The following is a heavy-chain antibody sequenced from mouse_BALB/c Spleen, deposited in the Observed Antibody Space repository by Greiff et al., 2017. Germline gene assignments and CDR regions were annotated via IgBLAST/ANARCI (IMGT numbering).Heavy chain of an antibody. CDR3: ARGGTGYGNYGRDYYAMDY. CDR1: GYSFTGYT. Sequence: VQLKRSGPELVKPGASMKISCKASGYSFTGYTMNWVKQSHGKNLEWIGLINPYNGGTSYNQKFKGKATLTVDKSSSTAYMELLSLTSEDSAVYYCARGGTGYGNYGRDYYAMDYWGQGTSVTVSS. J-gene: IGHJ4*01. V-gene: IGHV1-18*01. CDR2: INPYNGGT. D-gene: IGHD2-10*02.